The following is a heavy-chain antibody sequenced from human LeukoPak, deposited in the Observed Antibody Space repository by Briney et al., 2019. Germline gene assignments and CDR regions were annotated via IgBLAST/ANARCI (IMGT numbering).Heavy chain of an antibody. V-gene: IGHV3-13*01. CDR1: GLTFSSYD. D-gene: IGHD3-10*01. Sequence: GGSLRFYCSASGLTFSSYDMHWLRQATGKGLEWVSSIGTGGDTYYPGSVKGRFTISRENAKNSLYLQMNSLRAGDTAVYYCARGAYGSGDYGMDVWGKGTTVTVSS. CDR3: ARGAYGSGDYGMDV. CDR2: IGTGGDT. J-gene: IGHJ6*04.